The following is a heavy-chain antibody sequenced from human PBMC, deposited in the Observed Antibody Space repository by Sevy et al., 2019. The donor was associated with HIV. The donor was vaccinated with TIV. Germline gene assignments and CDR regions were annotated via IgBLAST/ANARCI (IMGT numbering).Heavy chain of an antibody. Sequence: GGSLRLSCAASGFTFSSFAMGWVRQAPGKGLDRISVISGTGDYTYYADSVKGRFTISRDNSKNTLFLQMNSLRAEDTAIFYCAKKMGGGSGMAFLVDYWGQGTLVTVSS. CDR2: ISGTGDYT. D-gene: IGHD5-18*01. CDR1: GFTFSSFA. J-gene: IGHJ4*02. V-gene: IGHV3-23*01. CDR3: AKKMGGGSGMAFLVDY.